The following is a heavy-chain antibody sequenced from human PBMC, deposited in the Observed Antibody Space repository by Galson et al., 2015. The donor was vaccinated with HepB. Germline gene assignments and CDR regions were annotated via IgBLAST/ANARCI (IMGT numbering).Heavy chain of an antibody. V-gene: IGHV4-39*07. Sequence: SETLSLTCTVSGGSISSSSYYWGWIRQPPGKGLEWIGSIYYSGSTYYNPSLKSRVTISVDTSKNQFSLKLSSVTAADTAVYYCAREQVPTRFDYWGQGTLVTVSS. CDR2: IYYSGST. D-gene: IGHD2-2*01. CDR1: GGSISSSSYY. CDR3: AREQVPTRFDY. J-gene: IGHJ4*02.